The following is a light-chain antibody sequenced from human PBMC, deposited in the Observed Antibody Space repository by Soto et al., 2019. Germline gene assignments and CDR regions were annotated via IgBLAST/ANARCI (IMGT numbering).Light chain of an antibody. CDR1: TSNIGSNY. V-gene: IGLV1-47*01. CDR3: ATLDDSLNGFYI. CDR2: RNN. J-gene: IGLJ1*01. Sequence: QSVLTQPPSASGTPGQGVTISCSGSTSNIGSNYVYWYQQLPGTAPKLLIYRNNQRPSGVPDRFSGSKSGTSASLAISGLRSDDEADYFCATLDDSLNGFYIFGTCTKVTVL.